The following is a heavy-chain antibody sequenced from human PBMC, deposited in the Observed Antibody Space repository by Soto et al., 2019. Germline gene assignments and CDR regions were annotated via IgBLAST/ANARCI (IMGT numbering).Heavy chain of an antibody. D-gene: IGHD4-17*01. J-gene: IGHJ2*01. CDR2: ISGNGGGT. CDR1: GFTFSSYA. Sequence: EVQLLESGGGLVQPGGSLRLSCAASGFTFSSYAMSWVRQAPGKGLEWVATISGNGGGTYYADSVKGRFTISRDTSKNTLFLQMNSLRAENTAVYYCAKHTYGDYRNYWYFDLWGRGILVAVSS. CDR3: AKHTYGDYRNYWYFDL. V-gene: IGHV3-23*01.